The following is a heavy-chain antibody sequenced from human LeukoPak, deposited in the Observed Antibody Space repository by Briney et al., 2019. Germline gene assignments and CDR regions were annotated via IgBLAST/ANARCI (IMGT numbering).Heavy chain of an antibody. CDR1: GGSISSYY. Sequence: SETLSLTCTVSGGSISSYYWSWIRQPAGKGLEWIGRIYTSGSTNYNPSLKSRVTMSVDTSKNQFSLKLSSVTAADTAVYYCASGAYYYGSGKIFDYWGQGTLVTVSS. CDR3: ASGAYYYGSGKIFDY. J-gene: IGHJ4*02. CDR2: IYTSGST. V-gene: IGHV4-4*07. D-gene: IGHD3-10*01.